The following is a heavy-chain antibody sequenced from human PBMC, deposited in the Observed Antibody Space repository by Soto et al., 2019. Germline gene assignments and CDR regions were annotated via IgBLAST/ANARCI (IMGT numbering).Heavy chain of an antibody. CDR3: AKDLYYYDSSLDDY. D-gene: IGHD3-22*01. CDR1: GFPFSSYV. V-gene: IGHV3-23*01. CDR2: ISGGGSNT. J-gene: IGHJ4*02. Sequence: EVQLLESGGGLVQRGGSLRLSCAASGFPFSSYVMSWVRQAPGKGLEWVSGISGGGSNTFYADSVKGRFTISRDNSKNTLLLQMNSLGAEDTAVYYCAKDLYYYDSSLDDYWGQGTLVSVSS.